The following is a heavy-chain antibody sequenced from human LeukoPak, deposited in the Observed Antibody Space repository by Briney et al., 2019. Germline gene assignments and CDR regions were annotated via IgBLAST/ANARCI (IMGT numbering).Heavy chain of an antibody. CDR2: IHSDGSTT. CDR3: TRDANHYGGMDV. V-gene: IGHV3-74*01. CDR1: GITVSKYW. Sequence: GGSLRLSCAVSGITVSKYWMPWVRQVPGKGLVWVSRIHSDGSTTDYADSVKGRFTITRDSAKNTLYLEMNSLRVEDTAVYYCTRDANHYGGMDVWGQGTTVTVSS. J-gene: IGHJ6*02.